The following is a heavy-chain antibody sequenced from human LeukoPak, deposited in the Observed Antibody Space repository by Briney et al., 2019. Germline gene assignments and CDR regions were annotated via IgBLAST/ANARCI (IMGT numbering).Heavy chain of an antibody. J-gene: IGHJ5*02. CDR1: GGSFSGYY. V-gene: IGHV4-34*01. D-gene: IGHD2-15*01. CDR3: ARGYCSGGSCYSVENWFDP. CDR2: INHSGST. Sequence: SETLSLTCAVYGGSFSGYYWSWIRQPPGKGLEWIGEINHSGSTNYNPSLKSRVTISVDTSKNQFSLKLSSVTAADTAVYYCARGYCSGGSCYSVENWFDPWGQGTLVTVSS.